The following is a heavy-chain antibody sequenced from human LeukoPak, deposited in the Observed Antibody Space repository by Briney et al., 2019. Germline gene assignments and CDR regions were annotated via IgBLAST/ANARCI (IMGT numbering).Heavy chain of an antibody. D-gene: IGHD3-3*01. CDR3: ARGLEWLLYFDY. CDR1: GGSISSGSYY. J-gene: IGHJ4*02. Sequence: SETLSLTCTVSGGSISSGSYYWSWIRQPPGKGLEWIGYIYYSGSTNYNPSLKSRVTISVDTSKNQFSLKLSSVTAADTAVYYCARGLEWLLYFDYWGQGTLVTVSS. CDR2: IYYSGST. V-gene: IGHV4-61*01.